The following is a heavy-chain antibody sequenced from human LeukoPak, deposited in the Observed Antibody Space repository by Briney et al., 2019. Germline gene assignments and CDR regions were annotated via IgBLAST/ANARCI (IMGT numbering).Heavy chain of an antibody. V-gene: IGHV3-23*01. J-gene: IGHJ4*02. CDR3: AKSMIVVVINDYFDY. Sequence: GGSLRLSCAASGFTFSSYAMSWVRQAPGKGLEWVSAISGSGGSTYYADSVKGRFTISRDNSKNTLYLQMNSLRAEDTAVYYCAKSMIVVVINDYFDYWGQGTLDTVSS. CDR2: ISGSGGST. CDR1: GFTFSSYA. D-gene: IGHD3-22*01.